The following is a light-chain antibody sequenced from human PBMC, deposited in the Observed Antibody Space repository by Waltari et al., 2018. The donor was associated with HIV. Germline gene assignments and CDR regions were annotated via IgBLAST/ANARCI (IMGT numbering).Light chain of an antibody. Sequence: DLRMTQSPSTLPASVGDRVTITCRASETIRGWLAWYQQKPGKAPKLLIQKASTLESGVPPRFSGSGSGTEYTLTISSVQPDDFATCFCQRYDSETDPSFGQGTKLDIK. CDR3: QRYDSETDPS. CDR2: KAS. CDR1: ETIRGW. V-gene: IGKV1-5*03. J-gene: IGKJ2*01.